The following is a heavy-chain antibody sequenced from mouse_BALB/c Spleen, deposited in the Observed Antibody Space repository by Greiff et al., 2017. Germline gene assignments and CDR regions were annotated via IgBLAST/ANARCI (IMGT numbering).Heavy chain of an antibody. Sequence: EVQRVESGPGLVKPSQSLSLTCSVTGYSITSGYYWNWIRQFPGNKLEWMGYISYDGSNNYNPSLKNRISITRDTSKNQFFLKLNSVTTEDTATYYCARVYGYVYAMDYWGQGTSVTVSS. D-gene: IGHD2-2*01. CDR3: ARVYGYVYAMDY. CDR2: ISYDGSN. J-gene: IGHJ4*01. CDR1: GYSITSGYY. V-gene: IGHV3-6*02.